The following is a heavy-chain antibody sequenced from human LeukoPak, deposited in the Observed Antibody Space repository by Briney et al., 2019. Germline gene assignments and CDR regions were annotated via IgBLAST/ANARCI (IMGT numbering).Heavy chain of an antibody. J-gene: IGHJ4*02. CDR2: ISSISSTI. D-gene: IGHD3-22*01. CDR1: GFTFSSFS. V-gene: IGHV3-48*01. CDR3: ARDGDYYDSSGYLVSYFDY. Sequence: PGGSLSLSGEASGFTFSSFSMNWVRQAPGKGLEWVSYISSISSTIYYADSVKGRFTISRDNAKNSLYLQMNSLRAEDTAVYYCARDGDYYDSSGYLVSYFDYWGQGTLVTVSS.